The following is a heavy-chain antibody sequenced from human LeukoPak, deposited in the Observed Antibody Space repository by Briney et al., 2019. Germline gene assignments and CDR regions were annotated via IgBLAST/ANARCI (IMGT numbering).Heavy chain of an antibody. CDR3: AREGYYDSSGYYYFKPFDY. CDR1: GFTFSSYS. J-gene: IGHJ4*02. V-gene: IGHV3-21*01. CDR2: ISNSSSYI. D-gene: IGHD3-22*01. Sequence: GGSLRLSCAASGFTFSSYSMNWVRQAPGKGLEWVSSISNSSSYIYYADSVKGRFTISRDNAKNSLYLQMNSLRAEDTAVYYCAREGYYDSSGYYYFKPFDYWGQGTLVTVSS.